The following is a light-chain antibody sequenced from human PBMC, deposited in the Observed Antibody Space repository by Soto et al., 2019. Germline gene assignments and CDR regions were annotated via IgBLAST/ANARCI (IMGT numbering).Light chain of an antibody. V-gene: IGKV3-15*01. CDR3: RRFNRWPLA. Sequence: ELGLPQSPAARSVSPGERATLSSWASQSVGSTLTWYHQKPAQPPRLLIYDTYIRAPAIPPRFSGSASGTEFTLTIVRLQSEDFGVYYCRRFNRWPLAFGGGTKVDIK. J-gene: IGKJ4*01. CDR1: QSVGST. CDR2: DTY.